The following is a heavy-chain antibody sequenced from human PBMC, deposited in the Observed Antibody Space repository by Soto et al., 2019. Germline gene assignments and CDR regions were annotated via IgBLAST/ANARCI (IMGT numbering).Heavy chain of an antibody. CDR3: ARSTILLSYFDY. Sequence: PSETLSLTCTVSGGSISSSSYYWGWIRQPPGKGLEWIGSIYYSGSTYYNPSLKSRVTISVDTSKNQFSLKLSSVTAADTAVYYCARSTILLSYFDYWGQGTLVTVSS. V-gene: IGHV4-39*01. J-gene: IGHJ4*02. CDR2: IYYSGST. D-gene: IGHD3-9*01. CDR1: GGSISSSSYY.